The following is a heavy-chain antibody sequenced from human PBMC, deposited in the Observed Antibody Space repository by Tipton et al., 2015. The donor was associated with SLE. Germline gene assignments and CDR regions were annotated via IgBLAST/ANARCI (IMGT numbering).Heavy chain of an antibody. CDR3: ARGGESYDY. V-gene: IGHV4-59*01. CDR1: GDSIRSYY. D-gene: IGHD1-26*01. J-gene: IGHJ4*02. CDR2: IYYSGST. Sequence: TLSLTCTVSGDSIRSYYWSWIRQPPGKGLEWIGYIYYSGSTNYNPSLKSRVTISVDTSKNQFSLKLSSVTAADTAVYYCARGGESYDYWGQGTLVTVSS.